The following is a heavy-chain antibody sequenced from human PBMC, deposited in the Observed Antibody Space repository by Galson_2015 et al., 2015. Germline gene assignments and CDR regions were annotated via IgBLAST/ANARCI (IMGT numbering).Heavy chain of an antibody. J-gene: IGHJ6*02. D-gene: IGHD5-18*01. CDR2: ISGSSSSI. V-gene: IGHV3-21*01. Sequence: SLRLSCAASGFTFISYHMNWVRQAPGKGLEWVSFISGSSSSIHYADSVKGRFTVSRDNAKNSVYLQMSSLRAEDTAVYYCARDGTAMVNYYGMDVWGQGTSVTVSS. CDR1: GFTFISYH. CDR3: ARDGTAMVNYYGMDV.